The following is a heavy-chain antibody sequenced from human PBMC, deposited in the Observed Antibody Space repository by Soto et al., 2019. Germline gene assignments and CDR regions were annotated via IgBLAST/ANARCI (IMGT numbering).Heavy chain of an antibody. J-gene: IGHJ5*02. D-gene: IGHD2-15*01. CDR1: GGSISGYY. V-gene: IGHV4-59*08. Sequence: SETLSLTCTVSGGSISGYYWSWIRQPPGKGLEWIGCIYYSGNHYYNPSLKSRVPISVDTSKNQFSLTLTSVTAADTAVYYCARQCRGVTCHWFVPWGQGTLVTVSS. CDR2: IYYSGNH. CDR3: ARQCRGVTCHWFVP.